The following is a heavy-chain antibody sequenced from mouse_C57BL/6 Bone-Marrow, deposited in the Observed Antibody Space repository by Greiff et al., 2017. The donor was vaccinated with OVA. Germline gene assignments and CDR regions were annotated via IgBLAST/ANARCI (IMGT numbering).Heavy chain of an antibody. CDR3: ESPIYDGYYEAWFGY. V-gene: IGHV5-9*01. Sequence: EVKLVESGGGLVKPGGSLKLSCAASGFTFSSYTMSWVRQTPEKRLEWVATISGGGGNTYYPDSVKGRFTISRDNAKNTLYLQMSSLRSEDTALYYGESPIYDGYYEAWFGYWGQGTLVTVSA. J-gene: IGHJ3*01. CDR2: ISGGGGNT. CDR1: GFTFSSYT. D-gene: IGHD2-3*01.